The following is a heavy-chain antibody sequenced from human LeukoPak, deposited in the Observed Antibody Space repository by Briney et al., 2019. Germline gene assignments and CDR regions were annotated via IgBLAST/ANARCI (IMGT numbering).Heavy chain of an antibody. J-gene: IGHJ4*02. Sequence: GGSLRLSCAASGFSTRTDSMGWVRQAPGKGLEWVSYIGSTSIYADSVKGRFTISRDNAKNTLYLQMNSLRADDTAVYYCARDGPPAGAGDFDYWGQGTPVTVSS. CDR1: GFSTRTDS. V-gene: IGHV3-48*01. CDR2: IGSTSI. CDR3: ARDGPPAGAGDFDY. D-gene: IGHD2-2*01.